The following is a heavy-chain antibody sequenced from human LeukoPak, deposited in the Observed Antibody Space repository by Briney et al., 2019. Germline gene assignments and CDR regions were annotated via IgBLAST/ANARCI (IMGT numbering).Heavy chain of an antibody. J-gene: IGHJ3*02. CDR1: GFTFSTYA. CDR3: ARARSSYGYGDAFDI. Sequence: GGSLRLSCAASGFTFSTYAMHWVRQAPGKGLEWVAVISYDGSSKYYADSVKGRFTISRDNSKNTLYLQMNSLRAEDTAVYYCARARSSYGYGDAFDIWGQGTMVTVS. D-gene: IGHD5-18*01. V-gene: IGHV3-30*04. CDR2: ISYDGSSK.